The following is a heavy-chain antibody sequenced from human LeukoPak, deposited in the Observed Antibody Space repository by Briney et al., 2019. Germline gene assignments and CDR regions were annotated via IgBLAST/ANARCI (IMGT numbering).Heavy chain of an antibody. J-gene: IGHJ4*02. Sequence: SETLSLTCTVSGGSISSYYWSWIRQPPGKGLEWIGYIYYSGSTNYNPSLKSRVTISVDTSKNQFSLKLSSVTAADTAVYYCARIYCSSTSCYKTPPLFGYWGQGTLVTVSS. D-gene: IGHD2-2*02. CDR1: GGSISSYY. CDR3: ARIYCSSTSCYKTPPLFGY. CDR2: IYYSGST. V-gene: IGHV4-59*08.